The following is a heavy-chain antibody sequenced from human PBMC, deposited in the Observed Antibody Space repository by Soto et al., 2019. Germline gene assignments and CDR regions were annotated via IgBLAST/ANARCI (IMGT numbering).Heavy chain of an antibody. CDR3: ARAGSSGYLY. V-gene: IGHV4-34*01. CDR1: GGSFSGYY. CDR2: INHSGST. J-gene: IGHJ4*02. Sequence: QVQLQQWGAGLLKPSETLSLTCAVYGGSFSGYYWSWIRQPPGKGLEWIGEINHSGSTNYNPSLKSRVTISVDTSKNQFSLKLSSVTAADTAVYYCARAGSSGYLYWGQGTLVTVSS. D-gene: IGHD3-22*01.